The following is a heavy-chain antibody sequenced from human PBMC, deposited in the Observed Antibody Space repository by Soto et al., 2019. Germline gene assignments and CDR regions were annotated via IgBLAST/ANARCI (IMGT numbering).Heavy chain of an antibody. Sequence: QVQLVASGGGVVHLGRSLTLSCAAPGFTFNRHAIHWVRQSPVKGLEWVTGISRDVNNKYFVDSVKGRFTITRDNAKNTVILQMNSLRSEDTAIYYCARSRSGAVADSFDYWGQGTPVTVSS. CDR1: GFTFNRHA. CDR3: ARSRSGAVADSFDY. CDR2: ISRDVNNK. J-gene: IGHJ4*02. D-gene: IGHD3-10*01. V-gene: IGHV3-30-3*01.